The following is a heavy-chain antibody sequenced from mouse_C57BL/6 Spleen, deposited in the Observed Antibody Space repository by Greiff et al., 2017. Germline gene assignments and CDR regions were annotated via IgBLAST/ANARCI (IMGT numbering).Heavy chain of an antibody. J-gene: IGHJ4*01. CDR2: IYPGDGDT. Sequence: LVESGPELVKPGASVKISCKASGYAFSSSWMNWVKQRPGKGLEWIGRIYPGDGDTNYNGKFKGKATLTADKSSSTAYMQLSSLTSEDSAVYFCAKGASNTLYAMDYWGQGTSVTVSS. CDR1: GYAFSSSW. V-gene: IGHV1-82*01. D-gene: IGHD6-2*01. CDR3: AKGASNTLYAMDY.